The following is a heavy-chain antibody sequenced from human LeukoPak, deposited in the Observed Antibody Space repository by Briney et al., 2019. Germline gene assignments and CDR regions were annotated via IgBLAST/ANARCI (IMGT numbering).Heavy chain of an antibody. CDR2: IDNAGSIT. CDR3: AKDSVPHYYGSGSYPDY. J-gene: IGHJ4*02. V-gene: IGHV3-74*03. CDR1: GFTFSNYW. D-gene: IGHD3-10*01. Sequence: GGSLRLSCAASGFTFSNYWIHWVRQAPGKGLVWVSRIDNAGSITTYADSVKGRFTISRDNAENTLNLQMNSLTAEDTAVYYCAKDSVPHYYGSGSYPDYWGQGTLVTVSS.